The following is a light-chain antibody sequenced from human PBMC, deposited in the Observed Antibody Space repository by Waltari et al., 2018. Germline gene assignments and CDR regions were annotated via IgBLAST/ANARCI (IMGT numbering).Light chain of an antibody. CDR2: DAS. J-gene: IGKJ4*01. V-gene: IGKV3-20*01. CDR1: QSVSSNH. Sequence: EIVLTQSPGTLSLSPGERATLSCRASQSVSSNHLAWYQQKPGQAPRLLIYDASKRATGIADRFSGSGSGTHFTLTISRLEPEDFAVFYCQQYGNSPVTFGGGTKVEIK. CDR3: QQYGNSPVT.